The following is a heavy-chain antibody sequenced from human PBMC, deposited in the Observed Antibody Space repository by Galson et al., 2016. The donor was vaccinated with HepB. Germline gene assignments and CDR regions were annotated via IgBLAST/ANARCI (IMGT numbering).Heavy chain of an antibody. J-gene: IGHJ4*02. V-gene: IGHV4-39*07. CDR2: IHYSGGA. D-gene: IGHD1-26*01. Sequence: SETLSLTCTVFGPSLNSTPHYWTWVRQPPGKGLDWIGSIHYSGGAYYSPSLKSRILISVDTSQTHFSLKLTSVTAADTAVYDCSSNWELPFDFWGQGLLVTVSS. CDR3: SSNWELPFDF. CDR1: GPSLNSTPHY.